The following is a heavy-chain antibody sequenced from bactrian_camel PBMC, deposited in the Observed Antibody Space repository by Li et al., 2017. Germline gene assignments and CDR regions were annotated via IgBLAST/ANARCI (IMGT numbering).Heavy chain of an antibody. CDR1: GFTVSTHP. V-gene: IGHV3S31*01. CDR2: INRGGGAT. CDR3: VIIRPDFDY. J-gene: IGHJ6*01. Sequence: QLVESGGGLVQPGGSLTLSCIASGFTVSTHPVSWVRQSQGKGLEWVSTINRGGGATYYATSVKGRFTITRDNAKNTLYLQMNSLRSEDTALYYCVIIRPDFDYWGQGTQVTVS.